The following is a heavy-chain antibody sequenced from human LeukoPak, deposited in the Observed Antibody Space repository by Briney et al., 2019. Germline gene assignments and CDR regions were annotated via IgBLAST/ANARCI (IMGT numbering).Heavy chain of an antibody. V-gene: IGHV3-48*03. CDR2: ISSGGSTM. D-gene: IGHD3-10*01. J-gene: IGHJ5*02. CDR1: GFTFNSYE. Sequence: GGSLRLSCAASGFTFNSYEMNWVRQAPGKGLEWVSFISSGGSTMYYAGSVKGRFTISRDNAKNSLYLQMNSLRAEDTAVYYCARIYGSGTYYTFDPWGQGTLATVSS. CDR3: ARIYGSGTYYTFDP.